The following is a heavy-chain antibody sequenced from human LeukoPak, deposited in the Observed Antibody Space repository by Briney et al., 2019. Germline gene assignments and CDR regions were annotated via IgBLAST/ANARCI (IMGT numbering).Heavy chain of an antibody. J-gene: IGHJ6*02. CDR3: ARLKGYCSSTSCYYLARYYGMDV. V-gene: IGHV7-4-1*02. D-gene: IGHD2-2*01. Sequence: ASVKVSCKASGYTFTSYAMNWVRQAPGQGLEWMGWINTNTGNPTYAQGFTGRFVFSLDTSVSTAYLQISSLKAEDTAVYYCARLKGYCSSTSCYYLARYYGMDVWGQGTTVTVSS. CDR1: GYTFTSYA. CDR2: INTNTGNP.